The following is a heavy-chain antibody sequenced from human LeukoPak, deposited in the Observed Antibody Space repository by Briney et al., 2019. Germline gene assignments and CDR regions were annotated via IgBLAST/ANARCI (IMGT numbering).Heavy chain of an antibody. CDR1: GFTFSSYE. CDR2: IGGWSSPT. Sequence: QSGGSLRLSCAASGFTFSSYEMNWVRQAPGKGLEWVSYIGGWSSPTDYADSVKGRFTISRDNARNSLYLQMNNLTVEDTAVYYCARDPGFSVARWGQGSLVFVSS. CDR3: ARDPGFSVAR. V-gene: IGHV3-48*03. D-gene: IGHD3-3*01. J-gene: IGHJ4*02.